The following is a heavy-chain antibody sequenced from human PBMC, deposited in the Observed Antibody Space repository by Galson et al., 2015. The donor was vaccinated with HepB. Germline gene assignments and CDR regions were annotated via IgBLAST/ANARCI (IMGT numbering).Heavy chain of an antibody. J-gene: IGHJ4*02. Sequence: WVRQAPGQGLEWMGWIRINNGNTDYAQSLRGRVTMTTDISTNTAYMELRSLKSDDTAVYFCARGHYYDSSEYSQYYFDYWGQGTLVTVSS. D-gene: IGHD3-22*01. V-gene: IGHV1-18*01. CDR2: IRINNGNT. CDR3: ARGHYYDSSEYSQYYFDY.